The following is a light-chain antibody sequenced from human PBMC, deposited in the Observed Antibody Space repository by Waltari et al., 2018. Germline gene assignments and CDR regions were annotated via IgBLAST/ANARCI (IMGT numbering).Light chain of an antibody. CDR1: QSVTSY. CDR2: DGS. Sequence: EIVLPQSPDTLSLSPGERATLSCRARQSVTSYLAWYQQKPGQAPRLLIYDGSRRASGIPARFSGSGSGTDFTLTIGSLEPEDSAVYYCQQRGHWPPDATFGPGTKIEIK. J-gene: IGKJ3*01. CDR3: QQRGHWPPDAT. V-gene: IGKV3-11*01.